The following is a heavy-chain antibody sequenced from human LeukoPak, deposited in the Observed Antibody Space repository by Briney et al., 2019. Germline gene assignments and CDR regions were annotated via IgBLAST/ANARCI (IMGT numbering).Heavy chain of an antibody. V-gene: IGHV1-2*02. CDR2: INPNSGGT. CDR3: ARGSIVGATDDFDY. J-gene: IGHJ4*02. D-gene: IGHD1-26*01. CDR1: VYTFTGYY. Sequence: ASVKVSCKASVYTFTGYYMHWVRQAPGQGLEWMGWINPNSGGTNYAQKFQGRVTMTRDTSISTAYMELSRLRSDDTAVYYCARGSIVGATDDFDYWGQGTLVTVSS.